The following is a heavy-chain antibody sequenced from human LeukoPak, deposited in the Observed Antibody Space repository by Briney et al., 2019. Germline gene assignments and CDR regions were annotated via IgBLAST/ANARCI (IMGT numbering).Heavy chain of an antibody. CDR1: GFTFSSYG. Sequence: GGSLRLSCAASGFTFSSYGMSWVRQAPGKGLEWVSAITGSGGSTYYADSVKGRFTISRDNSKNTLYLQMNSLRAEDTAVYYCARDPYSSGWYGGWFDPWGQGTLVTVSS. J-gene: IGHJ5*02. D-gene: IGHD6-19*01. V-gene: IGHV3-23*01. CDR2: ITGSGGST. CDR3: ARDPYSSGWYGGWFDP.